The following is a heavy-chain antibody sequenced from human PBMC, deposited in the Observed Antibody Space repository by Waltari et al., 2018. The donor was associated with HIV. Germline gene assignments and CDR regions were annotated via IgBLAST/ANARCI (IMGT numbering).Heavy chain of an antibody. CDR3: ARGGRIAADRYFDY. Sequence: QVQLVQSGAEVKKPGSSVKLSCKASGGTFSSYAIIWVRQAPGQGLEWMGGINPICVTAIYAQKFQGRVTITADKSTSTAYMELSSLRSEDTAVYYCARGGRIAADRYFDYWGQGTLVTVSS. J-gene: IGHJ4*02. CDR1: GGTFSSYA. CDR2: INPICVTA. V-gene: IGHV1-69*06. D-gene: IGHD6-25*01.